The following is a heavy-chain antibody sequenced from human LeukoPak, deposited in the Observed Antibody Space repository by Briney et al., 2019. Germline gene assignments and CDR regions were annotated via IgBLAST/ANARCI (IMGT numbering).Heavy chain of an antibody. V-gene: IGHV1-24*01. Sequence: ASVKVSCEVSGYALTTLSVHWVRQPPGKGLEWMGGFDPEEGETIYAQKFQGRVTMTEDTSTDTTYMELNSVRSDDTAVYYCVLWVPLGMRGFYFDYLGQGTLVNGSS. CDR2: FDPEEGET. J-gene: IGHJ4*02. CDR3: VLWVPLGMRGFYFDY. CDR1: GYALTTLS. D-gene: IGHD3-16*01.